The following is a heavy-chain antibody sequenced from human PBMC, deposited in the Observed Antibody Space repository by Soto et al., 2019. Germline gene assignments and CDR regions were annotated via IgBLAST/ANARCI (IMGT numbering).Heavy chain of an antibody. CDR1: GYTFSSHF. J-gene: IGHJ4*02. Sequence: QVQLVKSGAEVKKPGASVRISCKASGYTFSSHFMFWVRQAPGQGLEWMGMINPDSGSRNYAQKFQGRVTMTRDTSTSTVFMDLTSLGSDDSAMYFCARAFSGGSSPDYWGQGTLVTVSS. D-gene: IGHD6-6*01. CDR3: ARAFSGGSSPDY. V-gene: IGHV1-46*01. CDR2: INPDSGSR.